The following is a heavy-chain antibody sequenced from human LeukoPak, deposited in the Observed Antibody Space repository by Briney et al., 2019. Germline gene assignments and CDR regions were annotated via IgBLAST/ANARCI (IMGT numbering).Heavy chain of an antibody. CDR1: GYTFTSYY. CDR2: INPSGGST. CDR3: ARESAGYYYDSSGYLGLDP. D-gene: IGHD3-22*01. V-gene: IGHV1-46*04. J-gene: IGHJ5*02. Sequence: ASVKVSCKASGYTFTSYYMHWVREAPGQGLEWMGIINPSGGSTSYAQKLQGRVTMTRDTSTSTVYMELSRLRSEDTAVYYCARESAGYYYDSSGYLGLDPWGQGTLVTVSS.